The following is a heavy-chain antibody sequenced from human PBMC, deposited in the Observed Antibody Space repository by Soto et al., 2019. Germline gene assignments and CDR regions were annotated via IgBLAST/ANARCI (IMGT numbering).Heavy chain of an antibody. V-gene: IGHV3-23*01. CDR3: AKDGVGITAFDV. J-gene: IGHJ3*01. CDR1: GFTFSSYA. D-gene: IGHD1-26*01. CDR2: ISGSGGST. Sequence: EVQLLESGGGLVQPGGSLRLSCAASGFTFSSYAMSWVRQAPGKGLEWVSAISGSGGSTYYADSVKGRFTISRDNSKNTVSLQMNSLKVEDTAVYYCAKDGVGITAFDVWGQGTMVTVSS.